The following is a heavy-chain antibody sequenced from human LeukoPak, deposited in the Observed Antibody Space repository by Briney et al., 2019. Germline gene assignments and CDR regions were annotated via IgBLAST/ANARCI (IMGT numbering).Heavy chain of an antibody. CDR3: ARETTSSWYDLYYYYGMDV. CDR2: INHSGST. V-gene: IGHV4-34*01. CDR1: GGSFSGYY. Sequence: PSETLSLTCAVYGGSFSGYYWSWIRQPPGKGLEWIGEINHSGSTNYNPSLKSRVTISVDTSKNQFSPKLSSVTAADTAVYYCARETTSSWYDLYYYYGMDVWGQGTTVTVSS. J-gene: IGHJ6*02. D-gene: IGHD6-13*01.